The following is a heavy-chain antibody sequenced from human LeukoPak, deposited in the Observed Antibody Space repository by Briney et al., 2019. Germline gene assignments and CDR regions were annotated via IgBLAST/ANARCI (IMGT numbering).Heavy chain of an antibody. D-gene: IGHD2-15*01. CDR3: ARVRRNLGSYYMDV. V-gene: IGHV4-59*01. CDR1: GGSISSYY. J-gene: IGHJ6*03. CDR2: IYYSGST. Sequence: SETLYLTCTVSGGSISSYYWSWIRQPPGKGLEWIGYIYYSGSTNYNPSLKSRVTISVDTSKNQFSLKLSSVTAADTAVYYCARVRRNLGSYYMDVWGKGTTVTVSS.